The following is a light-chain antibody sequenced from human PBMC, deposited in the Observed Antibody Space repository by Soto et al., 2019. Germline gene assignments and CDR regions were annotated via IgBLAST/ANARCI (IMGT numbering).Light chain of an antibody. J-gene: IGLJ2*01. V-gene: IGLV1-47*01. CDR2: RSD. CDR3: AAWGDSLV. Sequence: QSVLSQPPSASGTPGQRVTIPCSGSSSNIGSHHVNWYQHLPGTAPTLLIYRSDQRPSAVPDRFTGSKSGTSASLAISGLRSEDEAVYYCAAWGDSLVFGGGTKLTVL. CDR1: SSNIGSHH.